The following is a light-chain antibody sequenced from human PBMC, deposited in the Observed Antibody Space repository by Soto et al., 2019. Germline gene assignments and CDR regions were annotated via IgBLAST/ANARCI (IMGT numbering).Light chain of an antibody. CDR1: QSVSSYY. J-gene: IGKJ1*01. Sequence: EIVLTQSPGTLSLSPGERATLSCRASQSVSSYYLAWYQQKPGQAPRLLIYGASSRATGIPDRFSGSGSGTDFTLTISSLQPEDFATYYCQQSYSTPRTFGQGTKVDIK. CDR2: GAS. CDR3: QQSYSTPRT. V-gene: IGKV3-20*01.